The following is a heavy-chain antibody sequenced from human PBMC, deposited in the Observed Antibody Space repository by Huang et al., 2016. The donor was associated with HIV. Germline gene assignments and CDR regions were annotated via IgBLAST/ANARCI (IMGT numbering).Heavy chain of an antibody. CDR2: SNSDGGNT. D-gene: IGHD3-22*01. J-gene: IGHJ4*02. CDR1: GFSISNNW. Sequence: EVQLVESGGGLVQPGGSLRLSCAASGFSISNNWMHWVCQAPGKGLVWVPRSNSDGGNTSYADSVKGRFTSSRDNDKHTLYLQMNSLRAEDTAVYYCARDPRIQSWLNFFDYWGQGTLVSVSS. CDR3: ARDPRIQSWLNFFDY. V-gene: IGHV3-74*01.